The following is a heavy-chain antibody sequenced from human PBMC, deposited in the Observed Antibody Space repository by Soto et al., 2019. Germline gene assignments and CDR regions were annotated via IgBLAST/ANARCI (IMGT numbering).Heavy chain of an antibody. D-gene: IGHD5-12*01. Sequence: QLVESGGGLFQAGGSTRLSCLVSGFTVGNFDMAWVRQAPGKGLEWASIIQTGGATYYSDSAQGRFTISRDNSKNTVYLQMNTLGVEYTGVYSCVRVLYDSGVVDFWGQGSLITVS. CDR3: VRVLYDSGVVDF. CDR2: IQTGGAT. CDR1: GFTVGNFD. V-gene: IGHV3-53*01. J-gene: IGHJ4*02.